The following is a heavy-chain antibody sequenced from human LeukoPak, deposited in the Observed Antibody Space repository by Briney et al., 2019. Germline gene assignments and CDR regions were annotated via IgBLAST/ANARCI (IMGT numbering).Heavy chain of an antibody. CDR2: SCYSGST. CDR1: GGSISSGGYH. J-gene: IGHJ5*02. CDR3: ARVPANYGILTGYYSRWFHP. D-gene: IGHD3-9*01. V-gene: IGHV4-31*11. Sequence: PSETLSLTCAVSGGSISSGGYHWSWIPQHPGKGLGWIGYSCYSGSTYYNPSLESRVTISVDTTKNQFSLKLSSVTAADTAVYYCARVPANYGILTGYYSRWFHPWGQGTLVSVSS.